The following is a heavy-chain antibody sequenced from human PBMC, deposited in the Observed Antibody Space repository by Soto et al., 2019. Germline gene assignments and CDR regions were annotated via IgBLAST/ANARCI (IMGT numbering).Heavy chain of an antibody. D-gene: IGHD3-16*01. CDR3: AREGEMPYYYFGLDV. V-gene: IGHV1-18*01. J-gene: IGHJ6*02. Sequence: QVQLVQSGTEVRKPGASVTVSCKTSGYTFTTYGISLVRQAPGQGLEWMGWISGYNGHTKYAQKFQGRVTMTTDTSTSTVYMDLRSLRSDDTAVYYCAREGEMPYYYFGLDVWGQGTTVTVSS. CDR2: ISGYNGHT. CDR1: GYTFTTYG.